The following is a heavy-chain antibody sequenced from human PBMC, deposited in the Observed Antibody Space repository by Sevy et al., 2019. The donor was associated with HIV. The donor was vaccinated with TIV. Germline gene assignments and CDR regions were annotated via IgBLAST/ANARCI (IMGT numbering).Heavy chain of an antibody. CDR2: ISGRGGST. CDR1: GFTFSSYA. CDR3: AKDRVSGSYYAGDFDY. V-gene: IGHV3-23*01. J-gene: IGHJ4*02. Sequence: GGSLRLSCAASGFTFSSYAMNWVRQAPGKGLDWVLLISGRGGSTYYADSVKGRFTISRDNSKNTLYLQMNSLRAEDTAVYYCAKDRVSGSYYAGDFDYWGQGTLVTVSS. D-gene: IGHD1-26*01.